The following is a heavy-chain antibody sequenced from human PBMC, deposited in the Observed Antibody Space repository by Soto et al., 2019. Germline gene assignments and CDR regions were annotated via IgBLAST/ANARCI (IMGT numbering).Heavy chain of an antibody. D-gene: IGHD2-15*01. J-gene: IGHJ4*02. CDR3: AKGYCSGGSCYIYSPPLFDY. Sequence: GGSLRLSCAASGFTFNDYAMSWVRQAPGKGLEWVSPVSGNGGSTGYAESVKGRFTISRDNSKNTLYLQMNSLRAEDTAVYYCAKGYCSGGSCYIYSPPLFDYWGQGTLVTVSS. CDR2: VSGNGGST. V-gene: IGHV3-23*01. CDR1: GFTFNDYA.